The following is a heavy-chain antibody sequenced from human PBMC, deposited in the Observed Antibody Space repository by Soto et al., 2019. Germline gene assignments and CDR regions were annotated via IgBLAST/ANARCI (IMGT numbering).Heavy chain of an antibody. D-gene: IGHD3-3*01. CDR1: GFTFSSYA. Sequence: PGGSLRLSCAASGFTFSSYAMHWVRQAPGKGLEWVAVISYDGSNKYYADSVKGRFTISRDNSKNTLYLQMNSLRAEDTAVYYWARDRDYDFWSGYFYGRWFGPWGQGTLVTVSS. J-gene: IGHJ5*02. V-gene: IGHV3-30-3*01. CDR2: ISYDGSNK. CDR3: ARDRDYDFWSGYFYGRWFGP.